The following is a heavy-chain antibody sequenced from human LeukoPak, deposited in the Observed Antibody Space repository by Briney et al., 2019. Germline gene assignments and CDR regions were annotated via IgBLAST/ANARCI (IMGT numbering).Heavy chain of an antibody. Sequence: PSETLSLTCAVYGGSFSGYYWSWIRQPPGKGLEWIGEINHSGSTNYNPSLKSRVTISVDTSKNQFSLKLSSVTAADTAVYYCARGWVEMATFDYYYYMDVWGKGTTVTVSS. CDR1: GGSFSGYY. J-gene: IGHJ6*03. V-gene: IGHV4-34*01. CDR3: ARGWVEMATFDYYYYMDV. CDR2: INHSGST. D-gene: IGHD5-24*01.